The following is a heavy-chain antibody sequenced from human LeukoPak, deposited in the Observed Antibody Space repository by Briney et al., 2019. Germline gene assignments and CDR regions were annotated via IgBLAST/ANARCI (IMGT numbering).Heavy chain of an antibody. Sequence: PGGSPRLSCEASGFTFSSYWMSWVRQAPGKGLEWVANIKTDGSEKYYVDSVKGRFTISRDNAKNSLYLRMNSLRAEDTAVYYCARDYTGYFPWGQGTLVIVSS. CDR1: GFTFSSYW. CDR3: ARDYTGYFP. D-gene: IGHD3-9*01. V-gene: IGHV3-7*03. J-gene: IGHJ5*02. CDR2: IKTDGSEK.